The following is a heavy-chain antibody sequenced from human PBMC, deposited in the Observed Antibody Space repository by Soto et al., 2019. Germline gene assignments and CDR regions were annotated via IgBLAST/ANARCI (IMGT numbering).Heavy chain of an antibody. CDR1: GFTFSTYA. Sequence: GGSLRLSCAASGFTFSTYAMNWVRQAPGKGLEWISSISSGSSYIYYAGSVKGRFTISRDNAKNSLFLQMNSLRADDTAVYYCARDILSGGAYPDSWGQGTKVTVSS. D-gene: IGHD3-10*01. V-gene: IGHV3-21*01. J-gene: IGHJ5*01. CDR3: ARDILSGGAYPDS. CDR2: ISSGSSYI.